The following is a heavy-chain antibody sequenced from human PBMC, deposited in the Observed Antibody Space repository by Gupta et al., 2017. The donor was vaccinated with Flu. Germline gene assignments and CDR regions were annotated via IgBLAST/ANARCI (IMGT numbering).Heavy chain of an antibody. CDR2: MSLDGTNK. CDR1: G. V-gene: IGHV3-30*18. J-gene: IGHJ4*02. D-gene: IGHD5-18*01. CDR3: AKDPGGYTYGYFDY. Sequence: GMHWVRQAPGKGLEWVAGMSLDGTNKFYADSMMGRFTISRDNSKNTLYLQVNSVRDEDSAVYYCAKDPGGYTYGYFDYWGQGTRVTVSS.